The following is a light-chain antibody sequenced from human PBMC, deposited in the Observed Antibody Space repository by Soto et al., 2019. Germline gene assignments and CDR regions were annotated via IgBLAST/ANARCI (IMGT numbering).Light chain of an antibody. CDR1: QGISSW. CDR2: KAS. J-gene: IGKJ4*01. Sequence: DIQMTQSPSPLSASVGDRVTITCRASQGISSWLAWYQQKPRKAPKLLIYKASSLESGVPSRFSGSGSGTEFTLIISSLQPDDFATYYCQQYNTYPLTFGGGTKVDIK. CDR3: QQYNTYPLT. V-gene: IGKV1-5*03.